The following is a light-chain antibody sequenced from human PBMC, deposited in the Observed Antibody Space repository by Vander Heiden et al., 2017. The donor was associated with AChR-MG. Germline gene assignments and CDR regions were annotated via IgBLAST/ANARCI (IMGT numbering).Light chain of an antibody. J-gene: IGKJ3*01. Sequence: PGDRATLSCRASQNVDSRFLAWHQQKPGQAPRLLIYGTSNRATGIPDRFSGRGSGTDFTLTISRLEPEDFAVYYCQQYGASLFTFGPETKVDI. V-gene: IGKV3-20*01. CDR3: QQYGASLFT. CDR2: GTS. CDR1: QNVDSRF.